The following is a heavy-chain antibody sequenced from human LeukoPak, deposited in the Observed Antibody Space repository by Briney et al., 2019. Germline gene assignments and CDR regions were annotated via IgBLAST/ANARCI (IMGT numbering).Heavy chain of an antibody. CDR3: ARGRFYHDSPE. CDR2: INHDGTEK. J-gene: IGHJ4*02. D-gene: IGHD3-22*01. V-gene: IGHV3-7*01. Sequence: GGSLRISCKASGFTFTVYWMTWVRQAPGKGLEWVANINHDGTEKYYVDSVKGRFTISRENAKNSLFLQMSSLRAEDTAVYYCARGRFYHDSPEWGQGTLVTVSS. CDR1: GFTFTVYW.